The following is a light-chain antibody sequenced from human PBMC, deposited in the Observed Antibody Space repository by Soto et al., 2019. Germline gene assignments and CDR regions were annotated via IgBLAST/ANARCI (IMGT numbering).Light chain of an antibody. J-gene: IGKJ1*01. CDR2: DAS. CDR3: LQHDTYPRT. Sequence: DIQMTQSPSSLFASVGDRVSITCRASQAIRNNLGWYQQKPGKAPKRLIFDASSLQSGVPSRFSGSGSGTEFTLTIISLQPEDFATYYCLQHDTYPRTFGQGTKVEIK. V-gene: IGKV1-17*01. CDR1: QAIRNN.